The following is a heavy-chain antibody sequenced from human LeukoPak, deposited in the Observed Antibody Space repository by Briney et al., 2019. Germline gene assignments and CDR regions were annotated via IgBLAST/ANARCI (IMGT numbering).Heavy chain of an antibody. CDR2: MNHSGST. CDR3: ARLRYYDILTGYWRAFDI. D-gene: IGHD3-9*01. Sequence: SETLSLTCAVYGGSFSGYYWNWIRQPPGKGLEWIGEMNHSGSTNYNPSLKSRVTISVDTSKNQFSLKLSSVTAADTAVYYCARLRYYDILTGYWRAFDIWGQGTMVTVSS. J-gene: IGHJ3*02. CDR1: GGSFSGYY. V-gene: IGHV4-34*01.